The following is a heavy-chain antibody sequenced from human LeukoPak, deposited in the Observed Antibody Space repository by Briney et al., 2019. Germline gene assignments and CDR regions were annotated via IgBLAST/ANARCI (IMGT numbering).Heavy chain of an antibody. CDR1: GDSFSSHY. CDR3: ARRRYTMVRGVTMVYYYYYMDV. Sequence: SETLSLTCAVSGDSFSSHYWTWIRQSPGTRLEWIGYIYTSGSTNYNPSLKSRVTISVDTSKYQLSLKLSSVTAADTAVYYCARRRYTMVRGVTMVYYYYYMDVWGKGTTVTVSS. V-gene: IGHV4-4*09. J-gene: IGHJ6*03. CDR2: IYTSGST. D-gene: IGHD3-10*01.